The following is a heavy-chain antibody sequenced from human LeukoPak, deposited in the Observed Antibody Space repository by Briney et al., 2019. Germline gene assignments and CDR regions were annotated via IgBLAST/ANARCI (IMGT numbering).Heavy chain of an antibody. V-gene: IGHV1-8*01. J-gene: IGHJ5*02. D-gene: IGHD4-11*01. Sequence: ASVKVSCEASGYIFTSYDINWVRQATGQGLEWMGWMNPNSGNTGYAQKFQGRVTMTRNTSISTAYMELSSLRSEDTAVYYCARGIYSNYGNWFDPWGQGTLVTASS. CDR2: MNPNSGNT. CDR1: GYIFTSYD. CDR3: ARGIYSNYGNWFDP.